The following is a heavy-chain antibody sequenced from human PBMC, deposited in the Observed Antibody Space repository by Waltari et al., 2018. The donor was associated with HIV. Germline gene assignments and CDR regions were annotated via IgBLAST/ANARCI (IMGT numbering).Heavy chain of an antibody. CDR3: GRMMVRGVIMTGVDV. V-gene: IGHV3-53*02. CDR2: IYSVGTR. CDR1: GFTVSSSQ. D-gene: IGHD3-10*01. J-gene: IGHJ6*02. Sequence: EVQLVETGGGLIQPGGSLRLSCVASGFTVSSSQMSWFRQDPGKVPELFSVIYSVGTRYYTDSVKGRFTISRDESKNTVNLQLNSLRAEDTAVYYCGRMMVRGVIMTGVDVWGQGTTVIVSS.